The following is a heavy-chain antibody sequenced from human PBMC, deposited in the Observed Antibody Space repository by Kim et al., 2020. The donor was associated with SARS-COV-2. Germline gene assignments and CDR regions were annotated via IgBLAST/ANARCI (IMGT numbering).Heavy chain of an antibody. Sequence: GGSLRLSCAASGFTFSSYAMSWVRQAPGKGLEWVAAISGSGGSTYYADSVKGRFTISRDNSKNTLYLQMNSLRAEDTAVYYCAKEVQYSSSWYYYYGMDVWGQGTTVTVSS. CDR3: AKEVQYSSSWYYYYGMDV. CDR1: GFTFSSYA. V-gene: IGHV3-23*01. CDR2: ISGSGGST. J-gene: IGHJ6*02. D-gene: IGHD6-13*01.